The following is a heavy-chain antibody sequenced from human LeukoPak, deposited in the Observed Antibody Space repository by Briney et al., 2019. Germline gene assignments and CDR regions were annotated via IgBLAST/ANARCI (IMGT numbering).Heavy chain of an antibody. V-gene: IGHV4-34*01. CDR2: INHSGST. Sequence: SETLSLTCAVYGGSFSGYYWSWIRQPPGKGLEWIGEINHSGSTNYSPSLKSRVTISVDTSKNQFSLKLSSVTAADTAVYYCARGVVAALYYYYYYMDVWGKGTTVTVSS. CDR1: GGSFSGYY. CDR3: ARGVVAALYYYYYYMDV. D-gene: IGHD6-19*01. J-gene: IGHJ6*03.